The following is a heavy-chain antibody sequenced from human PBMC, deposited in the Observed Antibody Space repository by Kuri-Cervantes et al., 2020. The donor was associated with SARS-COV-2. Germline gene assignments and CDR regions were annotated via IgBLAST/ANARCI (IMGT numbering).Heavy chain of an antibody. CDR2: INHSGST. D-gene: IGHD5-24*01. J-gene: IGHJ4*02. CDR3: GKVSWLQLWHRYSDS. Sequence: SETLSLTCAVYGGSFSGYYWSWIRQPPGKGLEWIGEINHSGSTNYNPSLKSRVTISVDTSKNQFSLKLSSVTAADTAVYYCGKVSWLQLWHRYSDSWGQGTLVTVSS. CDR1: GGSFSGYY. V-gene: IGHV4-34*01.